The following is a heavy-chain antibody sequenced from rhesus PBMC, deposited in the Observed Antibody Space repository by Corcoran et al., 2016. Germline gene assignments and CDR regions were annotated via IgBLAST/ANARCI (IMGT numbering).Heavy chain of an antibody. D-gene: IGHD3-22*01. CDR1: GFSISTRGMG. V-gene: IGHV2-174*01. CDR2: IYWDDDK. Sequence: QVTLKESGPALVKPTQTLTLTCTFSGFSISTRGMGVGWIRQPPGKALEWLALIYWDDDKYYSTSLKSRLTISKDTSKNQVVLTMTNMDPVDTATYYCARLYWSDYVRAMDYWGQGVLVTVSS. J-gene: IGHJ4*01. CDR3: ARLYWSDYVRAMDY.